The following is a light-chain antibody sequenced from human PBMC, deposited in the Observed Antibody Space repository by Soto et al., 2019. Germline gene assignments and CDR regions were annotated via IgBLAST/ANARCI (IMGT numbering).Light chain of an antibody. Sequence: DIQMTQSPSTLSASVGYIVTITCRASQSISSWLAWYQQKPGKAPKLLIYKASSLESGVPSRFSGSGSGTEFTLTISSLQPDDFATYYCQHYNSYSEAFGQGTKVDI. CDR2: KAS. J-gene: IGKJ1*01. CDR1: QSISSW. V-gene: IGKV1-5*03. CDR3: QHYNSYSEA.